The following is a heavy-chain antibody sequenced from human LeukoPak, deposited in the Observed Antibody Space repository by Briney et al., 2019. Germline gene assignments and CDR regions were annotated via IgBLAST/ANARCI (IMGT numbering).Heavy chain of an antibody. Sequence: ASVKVSCKASGGTFSSYAISWVRQAPGQGLEWMGGIIPIFGTANYAQKFQGRVTITADESTSSAYMELSSLRSEDTAVYYCARATSGSYTLGAFDIWGQGTMVTVSS. V-gene: IGHV1-69*13. CDR2: IIPIFGTA. J-gene: IGHJ3*02. D-gene: IGHD1-26*01. CDR1: GGTFSSYA. CDR3: ARATSGSYTLGAFDI.